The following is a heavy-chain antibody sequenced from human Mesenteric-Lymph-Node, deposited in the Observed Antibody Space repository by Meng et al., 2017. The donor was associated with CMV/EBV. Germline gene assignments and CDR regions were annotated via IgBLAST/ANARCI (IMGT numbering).Heavy chain of an antibody. CDR1: GFTFSRYW. V-gene: IGHV3-7*01. Sequence: GGSLRLSCAASGFTFSRYWMTWVRQAPGKGLEWVANIKQDGSEKYYVDSVKGRFTISRDNAKNTLYLQMNSLRAEDTAVYYCASGQRRTFIVYCSSTSCYKTTGGFDYWGQGTLVTVSS. J-gene: IGHJ4*02. CDR2: IKQDGSEK. D-gene: IGHD2-2*01. CDR3: ASGQRRTFIVYCSSTSCYKTTGGFDY.